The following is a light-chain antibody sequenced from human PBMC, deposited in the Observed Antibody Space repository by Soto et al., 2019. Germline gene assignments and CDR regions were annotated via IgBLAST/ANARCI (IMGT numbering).Light chain of an antibody. CDR1: QGISTY. J-gene: IGKJ1*01. V-gene: IGKV1-27*01. CDR2: AAS. Sequence: DIQMTQSPSSLSASVGDRVTITCRASQGISTYLVWYQQKPGTVPKLLIFAASTLQSGVPSRFSGSGYRKDFTLTISSLQPEDITTYYWQKYNGAPWTFGQGTKVEIK. CDR3: QKYNGAPWT.